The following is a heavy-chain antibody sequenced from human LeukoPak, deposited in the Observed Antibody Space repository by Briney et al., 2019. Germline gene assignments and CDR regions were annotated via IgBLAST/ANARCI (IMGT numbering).Heavy chain of an antibody. CDR3: AGASAAAGYFHL. D-gene: IGHD2-2*01. CDR1: GGSISNYY. V-gene: IGHV4-4*07. CDR2: LHTTGST. Sequence: SETLSLTCTVSGGSISNYYWSWIRQPAGKGLEWIGRLHTTGSTNYNPSLKSRVTMSLDTSKKQFSPKLSSVTAADTAVFYCAGASAAAGYFHLWGRGTLVTVSS. J-gene: IGHJ2*01.